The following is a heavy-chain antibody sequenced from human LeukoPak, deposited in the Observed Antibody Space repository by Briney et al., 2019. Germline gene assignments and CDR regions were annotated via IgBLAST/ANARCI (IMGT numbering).Heavy chain of an antibody. Sequence: GGSLRLSCAASGFTFSSYWMSWVRQAPGKGLEWVANIKQDGSAKYYVDSVKGRFTISRDNSKNTLYLQMNSLRAEDTAVYYCAREQQLEGYYYYGMDVWGQGTTVTVSS. CDR2: IKQDGSAK. CDR3: AREQQLEGYYYYGMDV. J-gene: IGHJ6*02. V-gene: IGHV3-7*01. CDR1: GFTFSSYW. D-gene: IGHD6-13*01.